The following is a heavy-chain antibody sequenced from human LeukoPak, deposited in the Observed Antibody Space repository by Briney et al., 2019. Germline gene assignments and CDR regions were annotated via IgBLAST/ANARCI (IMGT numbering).Heavy chain of an antibody. CDR2: ISYDGSNK. D-gene: IGHD3-22*01. Sequence: SGGSLRLSCAASGFTFSSYGMHWVRQAPGKGLEWVAVISYDGSNKYYADSVKGRFTISRDNSKNTLYLQMNSLRAEDTAVYYCAKVNKSWLLVYYYGMDVWGQGTTVTVSS. CDR1: GFTFSSYG. V-gene: IGHV3-30*18. J-gene: IGHJ6*02. CDR3: AKVNKSWLLVYYYGMDV.